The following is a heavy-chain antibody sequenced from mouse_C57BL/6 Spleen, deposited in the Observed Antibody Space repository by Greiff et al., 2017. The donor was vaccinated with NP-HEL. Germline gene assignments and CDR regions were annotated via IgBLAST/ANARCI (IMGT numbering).Heavy chain of an antibody. Sequence: EVKLVESGGGLVQPGGSLSLSCAASGFTFTDYYMSWVRQPPGKALEWLGFIRNKANGYTTEYSASVKGRFTISRDNSQSILYLQMNALRAEDSATYYCARSHLTPWAMDYWGQGTSVTVSS. CDR2: IRNKANGYTT. CDR3: ARSHLTPWAMDY. CDR1: GFTFTDYY. V-gene: IGHV7-3*01. J-gene: IGHJ4*01.